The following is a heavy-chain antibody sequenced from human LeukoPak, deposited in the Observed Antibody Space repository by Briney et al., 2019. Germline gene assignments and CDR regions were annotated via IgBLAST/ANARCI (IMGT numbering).Heavy chain of an antibody. D-gene: IGHD2-2*01. CDR1: GGTFSSYA. V-gene: IGHV1-69*13. Sequence: GASVKVSCKASGGTFSSYAISWVRQAPGQGLEWMGGIIPIFGTANYAQKFQGRVTITADESTSTAYMELSSLRSEDTAVYYCPRGVVPAAIKLQAFDIWGQGRMVTVSS. CDR2: IIPIFGTA. J-gene: IGHJ3*02. CDR3: PRGVVPAAIKLQAFDI.